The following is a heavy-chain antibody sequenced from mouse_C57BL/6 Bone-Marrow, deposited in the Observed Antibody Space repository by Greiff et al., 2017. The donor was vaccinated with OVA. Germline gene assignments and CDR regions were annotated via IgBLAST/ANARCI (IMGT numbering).Heavy chain of an antibody. Sequence: EVQVVESEGGLVQPGRSMKLSCTASGFTFSDYYMAWVRQVPEKGLEWVANINYDGSSTYYLDSLKSRFIISRDNAKNILYLQMSSLKSEDTATYYCARERGYGKGFAYWGQGTLVTVSA. V-gene: IGHV5-16*01. J-gene: IGHJ3*01. CDR2: INYDGSST. D-gene: IGHD2-1*01. CDR3: ARERGYGKGFAY. CDR1: GFTFSDYY.